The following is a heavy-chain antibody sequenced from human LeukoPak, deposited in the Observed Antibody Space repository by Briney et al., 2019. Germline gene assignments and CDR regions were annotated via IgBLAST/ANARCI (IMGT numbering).Heavy chain of an antibody. V-gene: IGHV3-23*01. CDR3: AQIQSSGGHY. CDR1: GFPFSSYA. D-gene: IGHD2-15*01. Sequence: GGSLSLSFAASGFPFSSYAMSWVRQAPGKVLELVSTISGSGGSTYYADSVKRRFNISRVNSKDTLYLQMNSLRAEDTAVYYCAQIQSSGGHYWGQGTLVSVSS. J-gene: IGHJ4*02. CDR2: ISGSGGST.